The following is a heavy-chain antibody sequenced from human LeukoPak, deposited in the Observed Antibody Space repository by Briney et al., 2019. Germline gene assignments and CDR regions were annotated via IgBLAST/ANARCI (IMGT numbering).Heavy chain of an antibody. CDR2: ISDDGSDE. D-gene: IGHD3-10*01. CDR1: GFTFSSYA. CDR3: ARAVRAHMDV. V-gene: IGHV3-30*01. Sequence: GGSLRLSCAASGFTFSSYAMHWVRQAPGKGLEWVAVISDDGSDEYYADSVKGRFSISRDSSRNTVYLQMDSLRAEDTAVYYCARAVRAHMDVWGSGTTVTVSS. J-gene: IGHJ6*03.